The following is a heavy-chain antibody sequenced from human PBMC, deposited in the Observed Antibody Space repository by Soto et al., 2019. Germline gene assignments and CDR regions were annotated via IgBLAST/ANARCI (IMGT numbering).Heavy chain of an antibody. D-gene: IGHD3-9*01. Sequence: EAQLVESGGGLVKPGGSLRLSCAASGFTFSSCSMHWVRQAAGKGLEWVSSIDPSSSYIYYAYSLKGRFTISRDNAKNSLYLQMNSVRDEDTAVYCCARDLGTGYFRNGMDVWGQGTTVTVSS. CDR3: ARDLGTGYFRNGMDV. V-gene: IGHV3-21*01. J-gene: IGHJ6*02. CDR2: IDPSSSYI. CDR1: GFTFSSCS.